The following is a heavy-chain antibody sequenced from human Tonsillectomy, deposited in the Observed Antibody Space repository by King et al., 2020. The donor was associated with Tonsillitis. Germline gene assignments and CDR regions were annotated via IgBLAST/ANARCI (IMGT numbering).Heavy chain of an antibody. CDR2: ISSSSSTI. Sequence: VQLVESGGGLVQPGGSLRLSCAASGFTFSNYSMNWVRQAPGKGLEWVSYISSSSSTIYYADSVKGRFTISRDNAKNSLYLQMNSLRDEDTAVYYCARDATLTYYYGSGSYYTVPYWRQGTLVTVSS. D-gene: IGHD3-10*01. J-gene: IGHJ4*02. CDR3: ARDATLTYYYGSGSYYTVPY. V-gene: IGHV3-48*02. CDR1: GFTFSNYS.